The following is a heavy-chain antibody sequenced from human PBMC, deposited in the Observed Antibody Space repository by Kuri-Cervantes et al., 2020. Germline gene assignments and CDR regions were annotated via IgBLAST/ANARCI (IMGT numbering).Heavy chain of an antibody. J-gene: IGHJ5*02. D-gene: IGHD6-13*01. V-gene: IGHV2-5*02. Sequence: SGPTLVKPTQTLTLTCTFSGFSLSTSGVGVGWIRQPPGKALEWLALIYWDDDKRYSLSLKSRLTITKDTSKNQLVLTMTNMDPVETATYYCAHVTAAAGIVDWFDPWGQGTLVTVSS. CDR2: IYWDDDK. CDR1: GFSLSTSGVG. CDR3: AHVTAAAGIVDWFDP.